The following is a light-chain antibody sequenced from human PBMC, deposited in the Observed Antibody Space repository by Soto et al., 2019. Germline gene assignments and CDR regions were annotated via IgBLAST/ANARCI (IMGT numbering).Light chain of an antibody. CDR2: EVS. J-gene: IGLJ1*01. V-gene: IGLV2-14*01. CDR1: SHDIGGYKY. CDR3: CAYTSTSALYV. Sequence: QSALTQPASVSGSPGQSITISCTGTSHDIGGYKYVSWYQQHPGKAPKLMIYEVSNRPSGVSNRFSGSKSGNTASLTISGLQTEDEADYYCCAYTSTSALYVFGTGTQLTVL.